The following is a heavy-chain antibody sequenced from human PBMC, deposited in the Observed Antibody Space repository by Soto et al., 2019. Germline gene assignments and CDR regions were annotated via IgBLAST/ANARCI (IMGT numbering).Heavy chain of an antibody. V-gene: IGHV1-2*04. Sequence: SVKVSCKASGCTFTVYYMHGVLQSALQWLEWMGCINPNSGGTNYAQKFQGWVTMTRDTSISTAYMELSRLRSDDTAVYYCARGYCSSTSCWHFDYWGQGTLVTVSS. J-gene: IGHJ4*02. CDR3: ARGYCSSTSCWHFDY. CDR1: GCTFTVYY. D-gene: IGHD2-2*01. CDR2: INPNSGGT.